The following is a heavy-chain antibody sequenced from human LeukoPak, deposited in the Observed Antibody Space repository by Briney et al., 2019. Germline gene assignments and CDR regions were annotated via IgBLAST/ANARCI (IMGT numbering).Heavy chain of an antibody. J-gene: IGHJ6*03. D-gene: IGHD2-15*01. V-gene: IGHV4-61*02. Sequence: PSQTLSLTCTVSGASISSGEYYWSWIRQPAGKGLEWIGRIYTIGSTNYNPSLKSRVTISGDTSKNQFSLKLSSATAADTAVYYCARGIVVVAQLGYYYYMDVWGKGTTVTISS. CDR3: ARGIVVVAQLGYYYYMDV. CDR1: GASISSGEYY. CDR2: IYTIGST.